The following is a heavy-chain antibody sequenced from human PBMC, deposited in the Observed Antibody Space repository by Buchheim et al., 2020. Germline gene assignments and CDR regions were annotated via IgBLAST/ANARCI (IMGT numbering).Heavy chain of an antibody. D-gene: IGHD2-2*01. CDR2: INANSGAI. CDR1: GYTFTALH. Sequence: QVQLVQSGAEVKKPGASVKVSCKASGYTFTALHMHWVRQAPGKGLEWMGWINANSGAIKYAQKFQGRVTMTRDTSINTVYMELSSVTSDDTAVYFCARGGCTTTNCDVGVAFDHWGQGT. V-gene: IGHV1-2*02. CDR3: ARGGCTTTNCDVGVAFDH. J-gene: IGHJ4*02.